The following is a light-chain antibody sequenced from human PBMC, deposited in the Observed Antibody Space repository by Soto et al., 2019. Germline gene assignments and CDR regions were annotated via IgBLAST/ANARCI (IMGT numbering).Light chain of an antibody. CDR1: QSISNC. CDR2: DAS. V-gene: IGKV1-5*01. CDR3: QQYYTYSPT. Sequence: DIQMTQSPSTLSAFVGDRVNITCRASQSISNCLAWYQQRPGKAPQLLIYDASSVEGGGPSRFSGSESGTEFTLTISNLQPGDFATYYCQQYYTYSPTLGQGTKVEVK. J-gene: IGKJ1*01.